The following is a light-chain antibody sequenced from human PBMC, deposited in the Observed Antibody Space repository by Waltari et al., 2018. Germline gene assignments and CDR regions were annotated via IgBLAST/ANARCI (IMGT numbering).Light chain of an antibody. CDR2: HPS. V-gene: IGKV3-11*01. CDR1: QSISSY. J-gene: IGKJ3*01. Sequence: EIVLKQSPATLSLSPGDRVTLSCRASQSISSYLAWYQQKPGQAPRLLIYHPSTRATGVPARFSGSGSVTDFTLTISSLEPEYFAIYYCQQRSKSFTFGPGTKVDMK. CDR3: QQRSKSFT.